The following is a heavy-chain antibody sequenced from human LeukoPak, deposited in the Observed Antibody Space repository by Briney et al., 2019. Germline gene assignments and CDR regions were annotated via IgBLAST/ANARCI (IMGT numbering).Heavy chain of an antibody. Sequence: PGGSLILSGASSGFTFTTYWMAWVRQAPGKGLEWVANIKGDESARHQADSVKGRFTISRDNTQNSVYLQMSSLRGEDTAVYYCARDVGGSLDYWGQGTLVTVSS. J-gene: IGHJ4*02. CDR2: IKGDESAR. D-gene: IGHD1-26*01. CDR1: GFTFTTYW. V-gene: IGHV3-7*01. CDR3: ARDVGGSLDY.